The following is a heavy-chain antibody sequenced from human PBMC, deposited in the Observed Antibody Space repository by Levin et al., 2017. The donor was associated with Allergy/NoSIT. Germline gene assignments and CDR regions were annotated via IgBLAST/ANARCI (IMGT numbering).Heavy chain of an antibody. CDR1: GFPFSGYG. J-gene: IGHJ5*01. Sequence: RGESLKISCAASGFPFSGYGMSWVRQAPGEGPDWVSTISDSGENTHYADSVRGRFIISRDNSRNTLYLQMDRLRVEDTAVYYCARDLQFWGVNGGVDSWGRGTLVTVSS. D-gene: IGHD3-10*01. CDR2: ISDSGENT. V-gene: IGHV3-23*01. CDR3: ARDLQFWGVNGGVDS.